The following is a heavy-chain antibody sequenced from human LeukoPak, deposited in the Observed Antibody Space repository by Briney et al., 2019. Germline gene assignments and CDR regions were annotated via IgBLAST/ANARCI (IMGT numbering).Heavy chain of an antibody. J-gene: IGHJ4*02. Sequence: SETLSLTCAVYGGSFSGYYWSWIRQPPGKGLEWIGEINHSGSTNYNPSLKSRVTISVDTSKNQLFLKLSSVTAAGTAVYYCARGLRYYGSGSYYNGGGYFDYWGQGTLVTVSS. CDR3: ARGLRYYGSGSYYNGGGYFDY. CDR2: INHSGST. D-gene: IGHD3-10*01. CDR1: GGSFSGYY. V-gene: IGHV4-34*01.